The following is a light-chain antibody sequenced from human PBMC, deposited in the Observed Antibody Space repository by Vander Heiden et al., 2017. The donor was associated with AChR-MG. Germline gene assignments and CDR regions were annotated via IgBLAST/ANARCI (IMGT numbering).Light chain of an antibody. CDR2: DTS. Sequence: EIVLTQSPATLSLSPGDTAALSCRASENIDRYIVWYQHKPGQSPRLLITDTSNRATGNPPRFSGSGYGTDFTLTISSREPEDFAVYYCQQRSGWPPYPFGQGTMLEI. CDR1: ENIDRY. CDR3: QQRSGWPPYP. V-gene: IGKV3-11*01. J-gene: IGKJ2*01.